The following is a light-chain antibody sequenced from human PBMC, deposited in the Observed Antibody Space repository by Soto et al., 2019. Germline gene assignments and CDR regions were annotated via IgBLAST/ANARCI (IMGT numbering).Light chain of an antibody. J-gene: IGLJ1*01. CDR3: CSYAGSYV. CDR1: SSDVGGYNY. CDR2: DVS. Sequence: QSALTQPRSVSGSPGQSVTISCTGTSSDVGGYNYVSWYQQHRGKAPKLIIYDVSKWPSGVPDRFSGSKSGNTASLTISGLQAEDEADYYCCSYAGSYVFGTGTKVTVL. V-gene: IGLV2-11*01.